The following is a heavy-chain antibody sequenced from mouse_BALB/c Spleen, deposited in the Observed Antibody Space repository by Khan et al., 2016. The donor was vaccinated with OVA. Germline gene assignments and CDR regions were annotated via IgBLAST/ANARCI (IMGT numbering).Heavy chain of an antibody. Sequence: VELVESGAELAKPGASVKMSCKASGSTFTTYWMHWVKQRPGQGLEWIGYINPTSGYTDYNDKFKDRATLSADKSSSTAYMQLNSLTSEDSAVYYCTRDRIDYWGQGTTLTVSS. V-gene: IGHV1-7*01. J-gene: IGHJ2*01. CDR1: GSTFTTYW. CDR2: INPTSGYT. CDR3: TRDRIDY.